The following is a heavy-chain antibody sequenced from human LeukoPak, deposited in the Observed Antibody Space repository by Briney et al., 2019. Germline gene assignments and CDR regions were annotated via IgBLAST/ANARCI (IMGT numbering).Heavy chain of an antibody. CDR3: ARFKVTNGAYFDY. J-gene: IGHJ4*02. CDR1: GGSISSYY. V-gene: IGHV4-59*01. D-gene: IGHD7-27*01. CDR2: IYYSGST. Sequence: PSETLSLTCTVSGGSISSYYWSWIRQPPGKGLEWIGYIYYSGSTNYNPSLKSRVTISVDTSKNQFSLKLNSVTAADTAVYYCARFKVTNGAYFDYWGQGTLVTVSS.